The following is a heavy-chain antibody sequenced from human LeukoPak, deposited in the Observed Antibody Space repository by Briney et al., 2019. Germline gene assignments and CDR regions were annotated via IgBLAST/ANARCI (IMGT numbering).Heavy chain of an antibody. CDR2: INPNSGGT. CDR3: ARALRLVIWQSQYYFDY. D-gene: IGHD3-9*01. CDR1: GYTFTGYY. J-gene: IGHJ4*02. Sequence: GASVKVSCKASGYTFTGYYMHWVRQAPGQGLEWMGWINPNSGGTNYAQKFQGRVTMTRDTSISTAYMELSRLRSDDTAVYYCARALRLVIWQSQYYFDYWGQGTLVTVSS. V-gene: IGHV1-2*02.